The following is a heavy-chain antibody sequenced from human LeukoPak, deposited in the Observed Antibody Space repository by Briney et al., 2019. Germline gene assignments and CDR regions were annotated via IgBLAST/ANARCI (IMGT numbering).Heavy chain of an antibody. Sequence: SQTLSLTCTVSGGSISSGGYYWSWIRQHPGKGLEWIGYIYYSGSTYYNPSLKSRVTISVDTSKNQFSLKLSSVTAADTAVYYCARRPSIVGATTGAFDIWGQGTMVTVYS. J-gene: IGHJ3*02. CDR1: GGSISSGGYY. V-gene: IGHV4-31*03. CDR3: ARRPSIVGATTGAFDI. CDR2: IYYSGST. D-gene: IGHD1-26*01.